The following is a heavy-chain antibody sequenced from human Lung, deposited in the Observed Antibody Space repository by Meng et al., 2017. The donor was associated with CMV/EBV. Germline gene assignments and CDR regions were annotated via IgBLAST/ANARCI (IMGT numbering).Heavy chain of an antibody. J-gene: IGHJ4*02. CDR3: ARLYCSGGSCYTIDY. D-gene: IGHD2-15*01. Sequence: VVTAVSELKSTGASVKVSCKASGYAFTSYAMDWVRQAPGQGLEWMGWINANTGNPTYAQGFTGRFVFSLDTSVSTAYLQISSLKAADTAVYYCARLYCSGGSCYTIDYWGQGTLVTVSS. V-gene: IGHV7-4-1*02. CDR1: GYAFTSYA. CDR2: INANTGNP.